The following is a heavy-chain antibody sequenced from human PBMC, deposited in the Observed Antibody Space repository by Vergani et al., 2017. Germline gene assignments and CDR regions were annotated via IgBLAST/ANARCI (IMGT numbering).Heavy chain of an antibody. CDR1: GGSMSGYY. D-gene: IGHD6-13*01. CDR2: MYHSGST. V-gene: IGHV4-59*12. J-gene: IGHJ6*02. CDR3: ARSSSWYDYYYGMDV. Sequence: QVRLQESGPGLVKPSETLSLTCSVSGGSMSGYYWSWIRQPPGKELEWIGYMYHSGSTNYNPSLKSRVTISVDKSKNQFSLKLSSVTAADTAVYYCARSSSWYDYYYGMDVWGQGTTVTVSS.